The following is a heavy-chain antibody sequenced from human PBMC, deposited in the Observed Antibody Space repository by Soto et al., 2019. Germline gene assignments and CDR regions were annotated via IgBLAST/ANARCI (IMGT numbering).Heavy chain of an antibody. D-gene: IGHD3-10*01. V-gene: IGHV4-30-4*08. CDR3: ARLGRYYQSLDS. CDR1: GGSISSGDYY. Sequence: SETLSLTCTVSGGSISSGDYYWSWMRQHPGKGLEWIGYIYYSGSTYYNPSLKSRVTISVDTSNNQFSLKLTSVTAADTAVYYCARLGRYYQSLDSWGPGTLVTVS. CDR2: IYYSGST. J-gene: IGHJ5*01.